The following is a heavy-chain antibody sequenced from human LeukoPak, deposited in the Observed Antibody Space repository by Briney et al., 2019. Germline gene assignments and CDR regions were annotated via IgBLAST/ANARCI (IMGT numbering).Heavy chain of an antibody. J-gene: IGHJ4*02. CDR2: ISSSSDTI. D-gene: IGHD1-26*01. CDR1: GFTFRLYG. Sequence: GGTLRLSCKASGFTFRLYGMTWIRQAPGKGLEWVSYISSSSDTIYYADSVKGRFTISRDNAKNSLYLQMNSLTAEDTAIYFCARTRGSYFGSSFDYWGQGTLVTVSS. V-gene: IGHV3-48*01. CDR3: ARTRGSYFGSSFDY.